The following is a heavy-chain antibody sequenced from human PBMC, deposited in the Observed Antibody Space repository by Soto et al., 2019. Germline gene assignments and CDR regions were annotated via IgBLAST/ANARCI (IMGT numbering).Heavy chain of an antibody. CDR2: ISWNSGSI. V-gene: IGHV3-9*01. CDR3: AKVLTPYSSSDAFDI. J-gene: IGHJ3*02. Sequence: EVQLVESGGGLVQPGRSLRLSCAASGFTFDDYAMHWVRQAPGKGLEWVSGISWNSGSIGYADSVKGRFTISRDNAKNSLYLQMNSLRAEDTALYYCAKVLTPYSSSDAFDISGQGTMVTVSS. CDR1: GFTFDDYA. D-gene: IGHD6-6*01.